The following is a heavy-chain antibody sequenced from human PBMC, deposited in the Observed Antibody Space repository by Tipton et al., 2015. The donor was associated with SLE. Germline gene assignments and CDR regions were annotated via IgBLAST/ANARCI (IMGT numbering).Heavy chain of an antibody. CDR1: GGAFNAYY. Sequence: TLSLTCAVYGGAFNAYYWGWIRQPPGKGVGWIGEIRHSGATNYNPSLMSRVTVSVDTSKNQFSLNLTSMSAADTAVYYCGRLRSESQGDWFDPWGRGTLVTVSS. J-gene: IGHJ5*02. V-gene: IGHV4-34*01. CDR2: IRHSGAT. CDR3: GRLRSESQGDWFDP. D-gene: IGHD3-16*01.